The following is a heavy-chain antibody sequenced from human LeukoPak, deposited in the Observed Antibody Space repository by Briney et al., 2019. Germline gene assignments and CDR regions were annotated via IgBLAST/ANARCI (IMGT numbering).Heavy chain of an antibody. D-gene: IGHD2/OR15-2a*01. Sequence: ASVKVSFKASGYTFTGYYMHRVRQAPGQGLEWMGWINPNSGGTNYAQKFQGRVTMTRDTSISTAYMELSRLRSDDTAVYYCARGKSFARYYYYMDVWGKGTTVTVSS. V-gene: IGHV1-2*02. J-gene: IGHJ6*03. CDR3: ARGKSFARYYYYMDV. CDR1: GYTFTGYY. CDR2: INPNSGGT.